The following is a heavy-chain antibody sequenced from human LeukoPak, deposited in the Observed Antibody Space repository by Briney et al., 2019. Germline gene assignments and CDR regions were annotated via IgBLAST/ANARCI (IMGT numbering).Heavy chain of an antibody. J-gene: IGHJ5*01. CDR1: GFTFSSYE. V-gene: IGHV3-48*03. CDR3: AKDGRYYFGSGSYPFYS. CDR2: ISSSGSTI. D-gene: IGHD3-10*01. Sequence: PGGSLRLSCAASGFTFSSYEMNWVRQAPGKGLEWVSYISSSGSTIYYADSVKGRFTISRDNSKDTLYLQMNNLRAVDTAVYYCAKDGRYYFGSGSYPFYSWGQGTLVTVSS.